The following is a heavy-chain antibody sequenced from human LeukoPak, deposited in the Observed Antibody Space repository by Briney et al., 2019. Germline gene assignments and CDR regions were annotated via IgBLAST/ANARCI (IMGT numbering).Heavy chain of an antibody. CDR2: IHPGSSQT. CDR1: GQW. CDR3: ARRSGIATSFLDAFGV. D-gene: IGHD2-21*01. Sequence: GESLKISCEASGQWIAWVRQMPGKGLEYMGIIHPGSSQTTYGPSFQDRVTISADKSTNTAYLEWISLEASDTAMYFCARRSGIATSFLDAFGVWGQGTMVTVSS. V-gene: IGHV5-51*01. J-gene: IGHJ3*01.